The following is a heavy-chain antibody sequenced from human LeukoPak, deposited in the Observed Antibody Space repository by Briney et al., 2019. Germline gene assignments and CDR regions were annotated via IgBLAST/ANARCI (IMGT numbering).Heavy chain of an antibody. V-gene: IGHV3-21*06. Sequence: GGSLRLYCEASRFTFNTYSMNWARQAPGKGLEWVSSIDSSGGYMFYADSVKGRFITSRDNAKDSLYLQMNSLRVEDTAVYYCLRGDRRDYWGQGTLVTVSS. CDR3: LRGDRRDY. CDR2: IDSSGGYM. J-gene: IGHJ4*02. CDR1: RFTFNTYS.